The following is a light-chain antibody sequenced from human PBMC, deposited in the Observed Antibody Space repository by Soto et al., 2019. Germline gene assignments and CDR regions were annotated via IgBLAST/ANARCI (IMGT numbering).Light chain of an antibody. V-gene: IGKV3-20*01. CDR1: QSVSSSY. Sequence: EIVLTQSPGTLSLSPGERATLFCRASQSVSSSYLAWYQQKPGQAPRLLIYGASSRATGIPGRFSGSGSGTDFTLTISRLEPEDFAVYYCQQYGRSPFTFGPGTKVDIK. CDR2: GAS. J-gene: IGKJ3*01. CDR3: QQYGRSPFT.